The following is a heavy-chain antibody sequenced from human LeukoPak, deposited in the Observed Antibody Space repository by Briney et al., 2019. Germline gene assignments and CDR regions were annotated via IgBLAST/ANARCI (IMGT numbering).Heavy chain of an antibody. CDR3: ARVSTIYSSFYYYMDV. CDR2: IYDSGST. Sequence: SETLSLTCTVSGYSISSGYYWGWIRQPPGKGLEWIGSIYDSGSTYYNPSLKSRVTISVDTSKNQFSLKPSSVTAADTAVYYCARVSTIYSSFYYYMDVWGKGTTVTVSS. V-gene: IGHV4-38-2*02. D-gene: IGHD5/OR15-5a*01. J-gene: IGHJ6*03. CDR1: GYSISSGYY.